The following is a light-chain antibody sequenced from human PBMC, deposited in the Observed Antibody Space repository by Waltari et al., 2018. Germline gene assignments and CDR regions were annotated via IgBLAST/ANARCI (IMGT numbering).Light chain of an antibody. CDR2: EVS. Sequence: QSALTQPASASGSPGQSITISCTGTTSHVGRYELVSWYQQNPGQAPKLIIFEVSKRPPGTSSRFSGAKSGSTASLTISGLQPEDEADYYCCSYAGRGTDVFGSGTKVTVL. CDR3: CSYAGRGTDV. V-gene: IGLV2-23*02. CDR1: TSHVGRYEL. J-gene: IGLJ1*01.